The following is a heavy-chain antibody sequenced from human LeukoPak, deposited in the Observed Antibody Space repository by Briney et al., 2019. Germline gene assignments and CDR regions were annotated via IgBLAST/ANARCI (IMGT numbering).Heavy chain of an antibody. J-gene: IGHJ3*02. CDR3: ARHEVVVAVTLGAFDI. CDR2: IYPGDSDT. D-gene: IGHD2-15*01. V-gene: IGHV5-51*01. CDR1: GYSFTSYW. Sequence: GESLKISCKGSGYSFTSYWIAWVRQMPGKGLEWMGIIYPGDSDTRYSPSFQGQVTISADKSISTAYLQWSSPKASDTAMYYCARHEVVVAVTLGAFDIWGQGTMVTVSS.